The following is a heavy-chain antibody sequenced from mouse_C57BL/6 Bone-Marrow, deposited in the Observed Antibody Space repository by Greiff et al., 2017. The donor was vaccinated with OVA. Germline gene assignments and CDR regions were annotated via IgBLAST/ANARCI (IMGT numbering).Heavy chain of an antibody. D-gene: IGHD1-1*01. J-gene: IGHJ3*01. CDR1: GYSFTGYY. CDR3: AREDYGSSFPWFAY. V-gene: IGHV1-42*01. CDR2: INPSTGGT. Sequence: EVQVVESGPELVKPGASVKISCKASGYSFTGYYMNWVKQSPEKSLEWIGEINPSTGGTTYNQKFKAKATLPVDKSSSTAYMQLKSLTSEDSAVYYCAREDYGSSFPWFAYWGQGTLVTVSA.